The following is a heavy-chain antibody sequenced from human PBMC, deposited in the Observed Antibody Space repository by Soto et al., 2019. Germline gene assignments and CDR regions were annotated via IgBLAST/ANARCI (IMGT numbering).Heavy chain of an antibody. V-gene: IGHV3-33*01. CDR3: ARDPLDSSVINYYYYYGMDV. J-gene: IGHJ6*02. CDR1: GFTFSSYG. CDR2: IWYDGSNK. Sequence: LRLSCAASGFTFSSYGMHWVRQAPGKGLEWVAVIWYDGSNKYYADSVKGRFTISRDNSKNTLYLQMNSLRAEDTAVYYCARDPLDSSVINYYYYYGMDVWGQGTTVTASS. D-gene: IGHD3-22*01.